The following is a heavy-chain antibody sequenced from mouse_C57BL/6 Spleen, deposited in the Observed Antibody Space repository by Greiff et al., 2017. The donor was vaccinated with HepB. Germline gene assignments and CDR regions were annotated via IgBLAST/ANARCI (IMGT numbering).Heavy chain of an antibody. Sequence: EVQLQQSGPELVKPGASVKISCKASGYTFTDYYMNWVKQSHGKSLEWIGDINPNNGGTSYNQKFKGKATLTVDKSSSTAYMELRSLTSEDSAVYYGAIYYGSSWDAMDYWGQGTSVTVSS. J-gene: IGHJ4*01. CDR3: AIYYGSSWDAMDY. D-gene: IGHD1-1*01. V-gene: IGHV1-26*01. CDR2: INPNNGGT. CDR1: GYTFTDYY.